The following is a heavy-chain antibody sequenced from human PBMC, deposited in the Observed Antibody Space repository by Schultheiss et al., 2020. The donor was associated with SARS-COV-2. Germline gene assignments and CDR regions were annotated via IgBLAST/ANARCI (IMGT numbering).Heavy chain of an antibody. V-gene: IGHV3-48*01. J-gene: IGHJ4*02. CDR2: VSSSSSTI. CDR3: AKSITYYDILTGYDY. Sequence: LSLTCAASGFTFSSYSMNWVRQAPGKGLEWVSYVSSSSSTIYYADSVKGRFTISRDNAKNSLYLQMNSLRAEDTAVYNCAKSITYYDILTGYDYWGQGTLVTVSS. CDR1: GFTFSSYS. D-gene: IGHD3-9*01.